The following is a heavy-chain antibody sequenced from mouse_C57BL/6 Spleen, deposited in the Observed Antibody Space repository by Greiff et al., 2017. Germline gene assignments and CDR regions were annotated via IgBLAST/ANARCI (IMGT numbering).Heavy chain of an antibody. V-gene: IGHV1-69*01. CDR2: IDPSDSYT. D-gene: IGHD2-5*01. CDR3: ARGGYSNYGQGY. CDR1: GYTFTSYW. J-gene: IGHJ4*01. Sequence: QVQLQQPGAELVMPGASVKLSCKASGYTFTSYWMHWVKQRPGQGLEWIGEIDPSDSYTNYNQKFKGKSTLTVDKSSNTAYMQLSSLTSEDSAVYYCARGGYSNYGQGYWGQGTSVTVSS.